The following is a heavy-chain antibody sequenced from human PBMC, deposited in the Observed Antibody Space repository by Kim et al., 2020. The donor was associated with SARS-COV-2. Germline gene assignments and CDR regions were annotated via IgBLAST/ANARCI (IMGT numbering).Heavy chain of an antibody. CDR2: ISSSSSYT. V-gene: IGHV3-11*05. D-gene: IGHD6-13*01. CDR3: ARDRGGAAAGIDY. CDR1: GFTFSDYY. Sequence: GGSLRLSCAASGFTFSDYYMSWIRQAPGKGLEWVSYISSSSSYTNYADSVKGRFTISRDNAKNSLYLQMNSLRAEDTAVYYCARDRGGAAAGIDYWGQGTLVTVSS. J-gene: IGHJ4*02.